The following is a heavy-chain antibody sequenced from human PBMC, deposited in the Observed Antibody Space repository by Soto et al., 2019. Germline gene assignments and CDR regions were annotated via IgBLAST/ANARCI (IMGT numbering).Heavy chain of an antibody. CDR3: ARHHVFWSGYPNDYYYGMDV. J-gene: IGHJ6*02. CDR1: GYSFTTYW. V-gene: IGHV5-51*01. D-gene: IGHD3-3*01. CDR2: IYPGDSDT. Sequence: GESLKISCKASGYSFTTYWIGWVRQMPGKGLEWMGIIYPGDSDTKYSPSLQGQVTISADTSISTAYLQWTSLKASDTAMYYCARHHVFWSGYPNDYYYGMDVWGQGTTVTVSS.